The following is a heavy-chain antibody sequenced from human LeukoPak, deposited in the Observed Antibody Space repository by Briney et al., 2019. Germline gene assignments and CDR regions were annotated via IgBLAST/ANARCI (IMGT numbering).Heavy chain of an antibody. V-gene: IGHV4-34*01. Sequence: SETLSLTCAVYGGSFSGYYWSWIRQPPGKGLEWIGEINHSGSTNYNPSLKSRVTISVDTSKNQFSLKLSSVTAADTAVYYCASTYYYYYYMDGWGKGTTVTVSS. CDR2: INHSGST. J-gene: IGHJ6*03. CDR1: GGSFSGYY. CDR3: ASTYYYYYYMDG.